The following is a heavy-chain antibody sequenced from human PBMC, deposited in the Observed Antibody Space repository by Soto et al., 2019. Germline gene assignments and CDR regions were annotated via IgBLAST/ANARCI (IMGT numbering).Heavy chain of an antibody. J-gene: IGHJ4*02. CDR1: GGSISSGDYY. Sequence: PSETLSLTCTVSGGSISSGDYYWSWIRQPPGKGLEWIGYIYYSGSTYYNPSLKSRVTISVDTSKNQFSLKLSSVTAADTAVYYCARARQYCSGGSCYGPDFDYWGQGTLVTVS. D-gene: IGHD2-15*01. CDR3: ARARQYCSGGSCYGPDFDY. CDR2: IYYSGST. V-gene: IGHV4-30-4*01.